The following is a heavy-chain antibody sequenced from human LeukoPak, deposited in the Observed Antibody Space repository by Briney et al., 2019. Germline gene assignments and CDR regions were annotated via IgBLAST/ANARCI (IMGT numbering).Heavy chain of an antibody. CDR2: ISSSSSYI. V-gene: IGHV3-21*06. J-gene: IGHJ4*02. CDR1: GFTFSSYS. CDR3: ATETNGRHYDY. Sequence: GGSLRLSCAASGFTFSSYSMNWVRQAPGKGLEWVSSISSSSSYIYYADSVKGRFTISRDNANNFLYLQINSLRAEDTAVYYCATETNGRHYDYWGQGTLLTVSS. D-gene: IGHD1-14*01.